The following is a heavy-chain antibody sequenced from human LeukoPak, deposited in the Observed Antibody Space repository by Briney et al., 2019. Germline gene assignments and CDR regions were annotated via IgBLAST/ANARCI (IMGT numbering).Heavy chain of an antibody. CDR2: IYTSGGT. CDR3: ARVPARRVVTTPTYFDF. CDR1: GGSISSYY. Sequence: EPSETLSLTCTVSGGSISSYYWSWIRQPAGKGLERIGRIYTSGGTNYNPSLKNRVTVSVDTSKNQFSLKLTSVTAADTAVYYCARVPARRVVTTPTYFDFWGQGTLVTVSS. D-gene: IGHD2-21*02. J-gene: IGHJ4*02. V-gene: IGHV4-4*07.